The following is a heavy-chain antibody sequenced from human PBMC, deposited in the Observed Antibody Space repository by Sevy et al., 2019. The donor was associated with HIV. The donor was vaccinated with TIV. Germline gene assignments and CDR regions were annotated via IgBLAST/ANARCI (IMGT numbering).Heavy chain of an antibody. CDR1: GFTFSSYG. CDR3: AKDQGIAGAGTLDY. CDR2: ISYDGSNK. D-gene: IGHD6-13*01. V-gene: IGHV3-30*18. J-gene: IGHJ4*02. Sequence: GGSLRLSCAASGFTFSSYGMHWVRQAPGKGLEWVAVISYDGSNKYYADSVKGRFTISRDNSKNTLYLQMNSLRAEDTAVYYCAKDQGIAGAGTLDYWGQGTLVTVSS.